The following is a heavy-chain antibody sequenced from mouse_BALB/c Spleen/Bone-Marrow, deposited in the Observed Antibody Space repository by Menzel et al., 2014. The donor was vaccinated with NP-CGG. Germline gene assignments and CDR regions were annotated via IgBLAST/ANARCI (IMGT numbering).Heavy chain of an antibody. J-gene: IGHJ3*01. V-gene: IGHV1-18*01. CDR2: INPYDGGT. D-gene: IGHD2-3*01. Sequence: EVHLVESGPELVKPGASMKISCKASGYSFTGYTMNWVKQSHGKNLEWIGLINPYDGGTSYNQKFKGKATLTVDKSSSTAYMEFLSLTSEDSAVYYCAREGGYDGYYPLAYWGQGTLVTVSA. CDR1: GYSFTGYT. CDR3: AREGGYDGYYPLAY.